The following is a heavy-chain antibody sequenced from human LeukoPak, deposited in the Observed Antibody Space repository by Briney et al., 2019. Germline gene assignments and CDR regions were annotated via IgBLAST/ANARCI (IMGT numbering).Heavy chain of an antibody. V-gene: IGHV3-30*02. CDR2: IRYDGGNK. CDR1: GFTFSSYG. Sequence: PGGSLRLSCAASGFTFSSYGMHWVRQAPGKGLEWVAFIRYDGGNKYYVDSVKGRFTISRDNSKNTLYLQMNSLRAEDTAVYYCAKHRRVATIRAPFDYWGQGTLVTVSS. CDR3: AKHRRVATIRAPFDY. D-gene: IGHD5-12*01. J-gene: IGHJ4*02.